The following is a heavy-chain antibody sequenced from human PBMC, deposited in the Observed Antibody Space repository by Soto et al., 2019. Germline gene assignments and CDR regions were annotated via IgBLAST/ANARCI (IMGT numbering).Heavy chain of an antibody. CDR3: ARDKSVARQVAPDS. V-gene: IGHV1-18*01. CDR1: GYTFTIYS. J-gene: IGHJ4*02. CDR2: ISGYNGNT. Sequence: QVQLVQSGAEVKKPGASVKVSCRAYGYTFTIYSFSWVRQAPGQGLEWMGWISGYNGNTNYAQRFQDRVTMTTDTAANTAYVELRRLRSDDTAVYDCARDKSVARQVAPDSWGQGTLVTVSS. D-gene: IGHD2-15*01.